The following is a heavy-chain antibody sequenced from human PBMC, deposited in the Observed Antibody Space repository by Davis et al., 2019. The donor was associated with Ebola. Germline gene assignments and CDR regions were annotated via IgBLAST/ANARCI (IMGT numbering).Heavy chain of an antibody. CDR3: ARVASYGDYFDD. CDR2: TYYSGST. CDR1: GGSISSGGYS. D-gene: IGHD5-18*01. Sequence: SETLSLTCAVSGGSISSGGYSWSWIRQPPGKGLEWIGYTYYSGSTHYNPSLKSRVTISGDTSRNQFSLKLSSVTAAGTAVYYCARVASYGDYFDDWGLGMLVTVSS. V-gene: IGHV4-30-4*07. J-gene: IGHJ4*02.